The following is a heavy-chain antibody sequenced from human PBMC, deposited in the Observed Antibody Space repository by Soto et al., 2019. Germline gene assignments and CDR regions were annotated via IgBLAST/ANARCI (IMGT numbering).Heavy chain of an antibody. V-gene: IGHV4-30-2*01. D-gene: IGHD4-17*01. CDR2: IYHSGST. CDR3: ASRDYGDDVFRT. CDR1: GGSISSGGYS. J-gene: IGHJ4*02. Sequence: QLQLQESGSGLVKPSQTLSLTCAVSGGSISSGGYSWSWIRQPPGKGLEWIGYIYHSGSTYYTPSLKSRVTISVDRSKNQFSLRLSSVTAADTAVYCCASRDYGDDVFRTWGQGTLVTVSS.